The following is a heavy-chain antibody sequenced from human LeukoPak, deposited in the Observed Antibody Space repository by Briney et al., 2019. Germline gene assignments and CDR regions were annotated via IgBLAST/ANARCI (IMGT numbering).Heavy chain of an antibody. V-gene: IGHV3-21*01. D-gene: IGHD2-21*01. J-gene: IGHJ4*02. CDR2: ISSSSSYI. CDR1: VFTFSSYS. CDR3: ARNGGDRIDY. Sequence: GGSLRLSCAASVFTFSSYSMNWVRQAPGKGLEWVSSISSSSSYIYYADSVKGRFTISRDNAKNSLYLQMNSLRAEDTAVYYCARNGGDRIDYWGQGTLVTVSS.